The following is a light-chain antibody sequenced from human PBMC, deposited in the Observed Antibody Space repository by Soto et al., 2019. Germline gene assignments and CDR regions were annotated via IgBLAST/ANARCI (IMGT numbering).Light chain of an antibody. V-gene: IGLV1-47*01. CDR1: SSNIGSKY. CDR3: AAWDDSLSGVV. Sequence: VLTQPPSASGTPGQRATISCSGSSSNIGSKYVYWYQQLPGTAPKLLIERTDQRPSGVPDRFSGSKSGTSASLAISGLRFEDEADYYCAAWDDSLSGVVFGGRTKLTVL. CDR2: RTD. J-gene: IGLJ2*01.